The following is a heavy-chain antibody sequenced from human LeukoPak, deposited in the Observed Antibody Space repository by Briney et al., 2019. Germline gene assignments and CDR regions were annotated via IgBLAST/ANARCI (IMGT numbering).Heavy chain of an antibody. CDR3: ARAGLGVFTKDDSWSGYYIY. V-gene: IGHV1-2*02. CDR2: INRNSGGT. Sequence: APGEPSCKASGYPFTRYYMQWVREAPGLGLGWRGGINRNSGGTNYAQKFQGRVTMTRDTSISTAYMELSRLRSDDTAVYYCARAGLGVFTKDDSWSGYYIYWGQGTLVTLSS. CDR1: GYPFTRYY. D-gene: IGHD3-3*01. J-gene: IGHJ4*02.